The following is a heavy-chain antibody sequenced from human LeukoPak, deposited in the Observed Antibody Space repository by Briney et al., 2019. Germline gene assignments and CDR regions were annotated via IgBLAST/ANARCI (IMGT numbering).Heavy chain of an antibody. CDR1: GFTFSSYG. V-gene: IGHV3-23*01. CDR3: ARRAGAYSHPYDY. D-gene: IGHD4/OR15-4a*01. CDR2: ISGSGGST. J-gene: IGHJ4*02. Sequence: GASLRLSCAASGFTFSSYGMSWVRQAPGKGLEWVSAISGSGGSTYYADSVKGRFTISRDNSKNTLYLQMNSLRAEDTAVYYCARRAGAYSHPYDYWGQGTLVTVSS.